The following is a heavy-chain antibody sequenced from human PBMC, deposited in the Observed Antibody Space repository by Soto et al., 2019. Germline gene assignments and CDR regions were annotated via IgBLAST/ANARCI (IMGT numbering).Heavy chain of an antibody. CDR3: ARGLTRFGESTDPCDV. CDR1: GYEFDNYG. V-gene: IGHV1-18*03. D-gene: IGHD3-10*01. Sequence: QVQLVQSGAEVKNPGASVTVSCKASGYEFDNYGISWVRQAPGQGLEWMGWISGYNGNTNSAENFHGRVTMTRDTSTRIAYMELKSLRSDDMAVYYCARGLTRFGESTDPCDVWGQGTMVTVSS. CDR2: ISGYNGNT. J-gene: IGHJ3*01.